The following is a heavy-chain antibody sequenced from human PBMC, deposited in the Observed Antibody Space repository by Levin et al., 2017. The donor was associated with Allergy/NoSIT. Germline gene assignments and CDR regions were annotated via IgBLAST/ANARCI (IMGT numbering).Heavy chain of an antibody. V-gene: IGHV4-31*03. Sequence: SCTVSGGSISGGGYHWTWIRQHPEKGLEWIGYIYYSGSTFYNPSLKSRLMISVDTSKKKFSLNVSSVTAADTAVYYCAREDGSTFDFWGQGALVTFAS. CDR3: AREDGSTFDF. D-gene: IGHD2-2*03. CDR1: GGSISGGGYH. CDR2: IYYSGST. J-gene: IGHJ4*02.